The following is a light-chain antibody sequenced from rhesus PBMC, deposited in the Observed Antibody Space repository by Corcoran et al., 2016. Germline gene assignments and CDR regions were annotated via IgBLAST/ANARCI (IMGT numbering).Light chain of an antibody. CDR1: QGIRSY. CDR2: YAT. Sequence: DIQMTQSPSSVSVSVGDRVTITCRASQGIRSYLAWYQQKPGKAPKLLINYATPLQSGVPSRFSGSGSGTEFTLTISRLQPEDFATYYCQPYNGLPLTFGGGTKVELK. J-gene: IGKJ4*01. CDR3: QPYNGLPLT. V-gene: IGKV1-25*01.